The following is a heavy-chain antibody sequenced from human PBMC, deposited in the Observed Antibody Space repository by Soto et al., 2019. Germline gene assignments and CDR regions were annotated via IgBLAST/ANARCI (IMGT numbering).Heavy chain of an antibody. D-gene: IGHD2-8*02. V-gene: IGHV4-4*02. Sequence: SETLSLTCAVSGASIGSGGWWSWVRQPPGKGLEWIAEIFHDGNTNYSPSLKSRVTISVDKSQNQFSLNVYSVTAADAAVYYCARHEGWTGPDQWGQGTLVTVSS. CDR2: IFHDGNT. CDR3: ARHEGWTGPDQ. CDR1: GASIGSGGW. J-gene: IGHJ5*02.